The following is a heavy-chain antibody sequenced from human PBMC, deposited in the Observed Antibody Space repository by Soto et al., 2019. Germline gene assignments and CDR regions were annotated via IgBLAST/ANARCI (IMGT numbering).Heavy chain of an antibody. V-gene: IGHV1-46*02. CDR3: ARKISVGDGLDI. CDR1: GYSFNNNY. D-gene: IGHD1-26*01. CDR2: INPSGGTT. J-gene: IGHJ3*02. Sequence: QVQLVQPGAEGKRPGASVKVSCKTSGYSFNNNYIHWERQAPGQGLEWVGMINPSGGTTTYARNLQGRVTVTSGTSTSTVYMDLSSLRSADTALYYCARKISVGDGLDIWGQGTMVTVSS.